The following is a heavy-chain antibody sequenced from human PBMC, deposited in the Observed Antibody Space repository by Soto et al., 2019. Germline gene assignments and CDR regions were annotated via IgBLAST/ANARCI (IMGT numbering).Heavy chain of an antibody. D-gene: IGHD6-6*01. Sequence: ASVKVSCKASGYTFTSYDINWVRQATGQGLEWMGWMNPNSGNTGYAQKFQGRVTMTRNTSISTAYMELSSLRSEDTAVYYCARVIKYSSSDYYYYYYMDVWGKGTTVTVSS. CDR2: MNPNSGNT. J-gene: IGHJ6*03. CDR3: ARVIKYSSSDYYYYYYMDV. CDR1: GYTFTSYD. V-gene: IGHV1-8*01.